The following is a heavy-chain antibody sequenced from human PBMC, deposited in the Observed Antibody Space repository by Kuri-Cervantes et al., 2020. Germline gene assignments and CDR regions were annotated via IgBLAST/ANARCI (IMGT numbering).Heavy chain of an antibody. V-gene: IGHV2-5*02. CDR1: GFSLSNARMG. J-gene: IGHJ5*02. CDR2: IYWDDDK. Sequence: SGPTLVKPTETLTLTCTVSGFSLSNARMGVSWIRQPPGKALEWLALIYWDDDKRYSPSLKSRLTITKDTSKNQVVLTMTNMDPVDTATYYCAQTYYDILTGYLKTNWFDPWGQGTLVPSPQ. D-gene: IGHD3-9*01. CDR3: AQTYYDILTGYLKTNWFDP.